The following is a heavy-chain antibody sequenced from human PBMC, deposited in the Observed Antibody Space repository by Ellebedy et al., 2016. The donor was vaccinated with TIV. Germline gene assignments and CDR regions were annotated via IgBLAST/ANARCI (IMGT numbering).Heavy chain of an antibody. J-gene: IGHJ5*02. CDR3: ARGVDDVLTGYYVNWFDP. CDR1: GGSFSGYY. Sequence: SETLSLTXAVYGGSFSGYYWSWIRQPPGKGLEWIGEINHSGSTNYNPSLKSRVTISVDMSKNQFSLKLSSVTAADTAVYYCARGVDDVLTGYYVNWFDPWGQGTLVTVSS. CDR2: INHSGST. V-gene: IGHV4-34*01. D-gene: IGHD3-9*01.